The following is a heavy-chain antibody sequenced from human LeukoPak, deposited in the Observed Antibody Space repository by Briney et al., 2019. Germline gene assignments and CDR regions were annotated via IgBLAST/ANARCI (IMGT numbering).Heavy chain of an antibody. J-gene: IGHJ4*02. Sequence: SETLSLTCAVYGGSFSGYYWSWIRQPPGKGLEWIGEINHSGSTNYNPSLESRVTISVDTSKNQFSLKLSSVTAADTAVYYCARTISYWSLRYFDWFDYWGQGTLVTVSS. D-gene: IGHD3-9*01. V-gene: IGHV4-34*01. CDR2: INHSGST. CDR1: GGSFSGYY. CDR3: ARTISYWSLRYFDWFDY.